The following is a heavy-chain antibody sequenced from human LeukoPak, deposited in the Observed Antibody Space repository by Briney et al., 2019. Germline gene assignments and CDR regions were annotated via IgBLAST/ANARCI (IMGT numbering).Heavy chain of an antibody. V-gene: IGHV4-59*08. J-gene: IGHJ3*02. Sequence: SKTLSLTCTVSGGSISGYHWSWFRQPPGKGLEWIGCIDYTWNTNYSPSLKSRVTMSLDMSKNQFSLEMNSVTAADTAMFYCARLDRPGGRTGDVFDIWGQGTMVTVSS. CDR2: IDYTWNT. D-gene: IGHD3-22*01. CDR3: ARLDRPGGRTGDVFDI. CDR1: GGSISGYH.